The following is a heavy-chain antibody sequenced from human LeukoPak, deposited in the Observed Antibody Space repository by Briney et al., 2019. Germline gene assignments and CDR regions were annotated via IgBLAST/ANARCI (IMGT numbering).Heavy chain of an antibody. D-gene: IGHD6-6*01. V-gene: IGHV3-66*01. CDR1: GFTVSTDY. CDR2: IYSGGST. J-gene: IGHJ3*02. CDR3: ASYRYGSSFAFDM. Sequence: GGSLRLSCAASGFTVSTDYMSWVRQAPGKGLEWVSIIYSGGSTYYAASVKSRFTISRYNSKNTLYLQMNNLRAQDTAVYYCASYRYGSSFAFDMWGQGTMVTVSS.